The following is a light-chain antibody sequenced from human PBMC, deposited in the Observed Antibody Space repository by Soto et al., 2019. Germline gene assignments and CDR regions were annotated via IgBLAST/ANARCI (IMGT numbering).Light chain of an antibody. Sequence: DFQMTQSPSTLSASVGDRVTITCRASQNIRSRMAWFQQTPGKAPTLLIYDASSLESGVPQRFSGSGSGTEFTLTISSLQTDDFSTYYCHQYHSYWTFGQGTKVDIK. V-gene: IGKV1-5*01. CDR2: DAS. CDR1: QNIRSR. CDR3: HQYHSYWT. J-gene: IGKJ1*01.